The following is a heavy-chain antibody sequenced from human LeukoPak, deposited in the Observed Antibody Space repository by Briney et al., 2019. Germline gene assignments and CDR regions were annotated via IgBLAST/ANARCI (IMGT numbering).Heavy chain of an antibody. CDR1: GYTLTELS. V-gene: IGHV1-24*01. CDR3: ATDVSSETNAFDI. J-gene: IGHJ3*02. Sequence: SVKVSCKVSGYTLTELSMHWVRQAPGKGLEWMGGFDPEDGETIHAQKFQGRVTMTEDTSTDTAYMELSSLRSEDTAVYYCATDVSSETNAFDIWGQGTMVTVSS. CDR2: FDPEDGET. D-gene: IGHD2-2*01.